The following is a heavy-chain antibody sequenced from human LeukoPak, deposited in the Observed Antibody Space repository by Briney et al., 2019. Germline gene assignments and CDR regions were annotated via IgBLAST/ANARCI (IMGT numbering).Heavy chain of an antibody. CDR2: ISSSSSYI. CDR3: ARASGYTRGWYDDAFDI. V-gene: IGHV3-21*01. Sequence: GGSLRLSCAASGFTFSSYSMNWVRQAPGKGLEWVSSISSSSSYIYYADSVKGRFTISRDNAKNSLYLQMNSLRAEDTAVYYCARASGYTRGWYDDAFDIWGQGTMVTVSS. D-gene: IGHD6-19*01. CDR1: GFTFSSYS. J-gene: IGHJ3*02.